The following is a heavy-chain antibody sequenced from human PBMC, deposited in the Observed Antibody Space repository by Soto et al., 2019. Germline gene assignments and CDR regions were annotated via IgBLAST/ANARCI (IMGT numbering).Heavy chain of an antibody. J-gene: IGHJ4*02. D-gene: IGHD5-18*01. CDR1: RGTFNRYA. CDR2: LVPQFGTP. Sequence: QVQLVQSGAEVKKPGSSVKVSCLASRGTFNRYAINWVRQAPGHGLEWLGALVPQFGTPNYAQKFQDRATIVADDSTNTTPTELRGLTSDDTAVYYCARQNRDTPMVPFDVWGQGTLVTVSS. V-gene: IGHV1-69*01. CDR3: ARQNRDTPMVPFDV.